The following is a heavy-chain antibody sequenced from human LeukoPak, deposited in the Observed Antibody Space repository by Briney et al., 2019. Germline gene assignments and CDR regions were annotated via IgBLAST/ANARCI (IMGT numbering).Heavy chain of an antibody. J-gene: IGHJ5*02. CDR1: GYSFTSYW. CDR2: IYPGDSRI. V-gene: IGHV5-51*01. CDR3: ACRDLTSTWSFP. D-gene: IGHD6-13*01. Sequence: ESLKISCQGFGYSFTSYWIGWVRQMPGKGMEWMGVIYPGDSRIRYNPSFQGQVTISVDKSISTAYLQWVSLKASDTAMYYCACRDLTSTWSFPWGQGTLVTVSS.